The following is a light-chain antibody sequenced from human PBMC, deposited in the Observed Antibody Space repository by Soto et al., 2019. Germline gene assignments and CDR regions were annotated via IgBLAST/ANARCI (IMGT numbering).Light chain of an antibody. CDR3: QQVNSLTLS. V-gene: IGKV1D-12*01. CDR1: QGIISW. CDR2: EAT. J-gene: IGKJ5*01. Sequence: IQMTPLPCSVFIPIRNTATITCRASQGIISWLAWYQQKPGKAPKLLIYEATNLQSGVPPRFSGSGSGTDFTLTICSLQPEDFATYCCQQVNSLTLSFGEGTRLAIK.